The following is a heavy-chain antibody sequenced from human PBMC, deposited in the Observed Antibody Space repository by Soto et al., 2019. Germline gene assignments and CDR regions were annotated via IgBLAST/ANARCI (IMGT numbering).Heavy chain of an antibody. D-gene: IGHD3-22*01. CDR1: GVSFSGYY. CDR2: IHHSGST. J-gene: IGHJ4*02. V-gene: IGHV4-34*01. Sequence: QVQLQQWGAGLLKPSETLSLTCAVYGVSFSGYYGSWIRQPPGKGLEWIGGIHHSGSTNYNPSLKSRVTISVDTSKNQFSLKLSSVTAADTAVYYCAREVRRKRDCWGQGALVTVSS. CDR3: AREVRRKRDC.